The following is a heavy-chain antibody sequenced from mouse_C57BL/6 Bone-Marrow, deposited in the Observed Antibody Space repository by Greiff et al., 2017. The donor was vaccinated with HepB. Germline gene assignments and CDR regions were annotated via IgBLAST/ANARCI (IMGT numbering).Heavy chain of an antibody. CDR2: IWGGGST. CDR1: GSSFTSYG. CDR3: ARNYYGSSCDFDY. Sequence: VQLQQSGPGLVQPSQSLSISCTVSGSSFTSYGVHWVRQSPGKGLEWLGVIWGGGSTDYNAAFISRLSISKDNSKSQVSFKMSSLQADDTAIYYCARNYYGSSCDFDYWGQGTTLTVSS. V-gene: IGHV2-2*01. D-gene: IGHD1-1*01. J-gene: IGHJ2*01.